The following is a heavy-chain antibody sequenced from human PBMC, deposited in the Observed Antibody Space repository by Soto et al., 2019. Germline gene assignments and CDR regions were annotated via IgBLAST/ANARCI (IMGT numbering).Heavy chain of an antibody. V-gene: IGHV1-69*12. CDR2: IIPIFGTA. CDR1: GGTFSSYA. CDR3: AIRMGVITKGLYYYYYGMDV. J-gene: IGHJ6*02. Sequence: QVQLVQYGAEVKKPGSSVKVSCKASGGTFSSYAISWVRQAPGQGLEWMGGIIPIFGTANYAQTLQGRVTIPADESTSPAYMELGSLRCEDTAVYYCAIRMGVITKGLYYYYYGMDVWGQGTTVTVSS. D-gene: IGHD3-10*01.